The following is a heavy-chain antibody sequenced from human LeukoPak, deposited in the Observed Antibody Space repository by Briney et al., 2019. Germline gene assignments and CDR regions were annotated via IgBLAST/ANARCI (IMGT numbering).Heavy chain of an antibody. CDR3: VKGASYDFWSGYYFDY. CDR1: GFTFSSYA. J-gene: IGHJ4*02. V-gene: IGHV3-23*01. Sequence: GGSLRLSCAASGFTFSSYAMSWVRQAPGKGLEWVSAISGSGGSTYYADSAKGRLTISRDNSKNTLYLQMNSLRAEDTAVYYCVKGASYDFWSGYYFDYWGQGTLVTVSS. CDR2: ISGSGGST. D-gene: IGHD3-3*01.